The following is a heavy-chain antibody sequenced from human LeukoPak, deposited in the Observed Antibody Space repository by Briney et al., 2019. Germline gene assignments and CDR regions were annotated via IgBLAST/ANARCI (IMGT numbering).Heavy chain of an antibody. J-gene: IGHJ5*02. V-gene: IGHV3-23*01. CDR3: AKGESSSWSRGNWFDP. CDR1: GFTFSSYA. Sequence: GGSLRLSCAASGFTFSSYAMSWVRQAPSEGLEWVSAISGSGGGTFYADSVTGRFTISRDNSKNTLYLQMNSLRAEDTAVYYCAKGESSSWSRGNWFDPWGQGTLVTVSS. D-gene: IGHD6-13*01. CDR2: ISGSGGGT.